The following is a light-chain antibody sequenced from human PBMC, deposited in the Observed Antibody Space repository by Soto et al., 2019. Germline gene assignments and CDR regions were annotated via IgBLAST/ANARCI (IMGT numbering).Light chain of an antibody. J-gene: IGKJ2*01. CDR2: DAS. V-gene: IGKV3-11*01. CDR1: QSVSSY. CDR3: QQRSNWPPVYT. Sequence: EIVLTQSPATLSLSPGERATLSCRASQSVSSYLAWYQQKPGQAPRLLIYDASNRATGIPARFSGSGPGTDFTLTISSLEPEDFAVYYCQQRSNWPPVYTFGQGTKLEIK.